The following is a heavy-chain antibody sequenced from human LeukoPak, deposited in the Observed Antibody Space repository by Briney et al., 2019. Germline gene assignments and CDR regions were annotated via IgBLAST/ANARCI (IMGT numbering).Heavy chain of an antibody. D-gene: IGHD3-10*01. V-gene: IGHV1-18*01. Sequence: ASVKVSCKASGYTFTSYGISWVRQAPGQGPEWMGWISTYNGNTNYAQKLQGRVTMTTDTSTSTAYMELRSLRSDDTAVYYCARVLWFGEFIDYWGQGTLVTVSS. J-gene: IGHJ4*02. CDR1: GYTFTSYG. CDR3: ARVLWFGEFIDY. CDR2: ISTYNGNT.